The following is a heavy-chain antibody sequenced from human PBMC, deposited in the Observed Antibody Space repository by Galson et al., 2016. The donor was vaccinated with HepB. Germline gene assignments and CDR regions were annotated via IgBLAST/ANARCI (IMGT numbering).Heavy chain of an antibody. J-gene: IGHJ5*02. CDR3: VREQLGTDSNWFDP. V-gene: IGHV3-53*01. CDR1: GLTVTTNY. CDR2: ISSGGDT. Sequence: SLRLSCAASGLTVTTNYMSWVRQAPGKGLDWVSLISSGGDTSYADSVQGRFTISRDNSKNTLFLQMNSLRVEDTAVYYCVREQLGTDSNWFDPWGQGTLVTVSS. D-gene: IGHD1-1*01.